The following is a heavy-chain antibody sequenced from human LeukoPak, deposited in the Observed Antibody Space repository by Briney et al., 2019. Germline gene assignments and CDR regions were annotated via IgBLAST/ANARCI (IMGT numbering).Heavy chain of an antibody. CDR1: GGTFSSYG. CDR2: IIPISGTA. Sequence: SVKVSCKASGGTFSSYGISWVRQAPGQGLEWMGGIIPISGTANYAQKFQGRVTITADESTRTAYMELSSLRSEDTAVYYCARGSRGIVVPDTEHYYFGMDVWGQGTTVTVSS. J-gene: IGHJ6*02. D-gene: IGHD6-19*01. CDR3: ARGSRGIVVPDTEHYYFGMDV. V-gene: IGHV1-69*01.